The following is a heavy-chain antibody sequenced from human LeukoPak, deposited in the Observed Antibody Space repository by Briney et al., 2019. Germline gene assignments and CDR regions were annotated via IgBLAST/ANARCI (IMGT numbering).Heavy chain of an antibody. CDR2: IIPILGIA. CDR1: GRTLSSNA. Sequence: SVNCSSKATGRTLSSNAITWATHSPGQWSEWTRRIIPILGIANYAQKFQGRVTITADKSTSTAYMELSSLRSEDTAVYYCARGKTAMAPNDYWGQGTLVTVSS. D-gene: IGHD5-18*01. CDR3: ARGKTAMAPNDY. J-gene: IGHJ4*02. V-gene: IGHV1-69*04.